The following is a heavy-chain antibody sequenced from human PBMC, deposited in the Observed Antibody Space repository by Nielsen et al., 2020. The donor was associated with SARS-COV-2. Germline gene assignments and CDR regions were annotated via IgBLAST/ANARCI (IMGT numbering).Heavy chain of an antibody. Sequence: ASVKVSCKVSGYTLTELSMHWVRQAPGKGLEWMGGFDPEDGETIYAQKFQGRVTMTEDTYTDTAYMELSSLRSEDTAVYYCATPKYYYDSSGYPPFDYWGQGTLVTVSS. CDR2: FDPEDGET. CDR3: ATPKYYYDSSGYPPFDY. J-gene: IGHJ4*02. CDR1: GYTLTELS. V-gene: IGHV1-24*01. D-gene: IGHD3-22*01.